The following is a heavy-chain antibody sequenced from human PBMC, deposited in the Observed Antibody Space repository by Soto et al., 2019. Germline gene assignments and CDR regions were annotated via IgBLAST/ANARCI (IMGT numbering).Heavy chain of an antibody. J-gene: IGHJ6*02. Sequence: QVQLVQSGAEVKKPGSSVKVSCKASGGTFSSYAISWVRQAPGQGLEWMGGIIPIFGTANYAQKFQGRVTITADESTSTAYMELGSLRSEDTAVYYCAREDSIGGYYYYGMDVWGQGTTVTVSS. CDR1: GGTFSSYA. CDR2: IIPIFGTA. CDR3: AREDSIGGYYYYGMDV. D-gene: IGHD2-21*01. V-gene: IGHV1-69*01.